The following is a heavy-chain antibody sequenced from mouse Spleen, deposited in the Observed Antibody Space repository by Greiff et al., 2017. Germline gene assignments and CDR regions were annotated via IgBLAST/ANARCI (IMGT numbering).Heavy chain of an antibody. V-gene: IGHV1-82*01. J-gene: IGHJ2*01. CDR3: ARRWDVGY. Sequence: VQRVESGPELVKPGASVKISCKASGYAFSSSWMNWVKQRPGKGLEWIGRIYPGDGDTNYNGKFKGKATLTADKSSSTAYMQLSSLTSEDSAVYFCARRWDVGYWGQGTTLTVSS. CDR1: GYAFSSSW. CDR2: IYPGDGDT. D-gene: IGHD4-1*01.